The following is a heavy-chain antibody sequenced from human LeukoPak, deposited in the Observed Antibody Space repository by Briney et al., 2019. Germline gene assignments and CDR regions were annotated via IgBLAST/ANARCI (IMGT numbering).Heavy chain of an antibody. CDR3: TTAYYDILTGYLDAFDI. CDR2: IKSKTDGGTT. V-gene: IGHV3-15*01. D-gene: IGHD3-9*01. J-gene: IGHJ3*02. CDR1: GFTLSNAW. Sequence: PGGSLRLSCAASGFTLSNAWVSWVRQAPGKGLEWVGRIKSKTDGGTTDYVAPVKARFTISRDDSKNTLHLQMNSLKTEDTAVYYCTTAYYDILTGYLDAFDIWGQGTMVTVSS.